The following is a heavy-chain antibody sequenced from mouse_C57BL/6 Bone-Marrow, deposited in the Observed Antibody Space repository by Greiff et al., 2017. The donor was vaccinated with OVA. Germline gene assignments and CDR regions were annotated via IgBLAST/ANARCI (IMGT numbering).Heavy chain of an antibody. D-gene: IGHD1-1*01. Sequence: EVKLMESGGGLVKPGGSLKLSCAASGFTFSSYTMSWVRQTPEKRLEWVATISGGGGNTYYPDSVKGRFPISRDNAKNTMYLQMSSLRSEDTALYYCARGYYYGSSLFAYWGQGTLVTVSA. CDR1: GFTFSSYT. J-gene: IGHJ3*01. V-gene: IGHV5-9*01. CDR3: ARGYYYGSSLFAY. CDR2: ISGGGGNT.